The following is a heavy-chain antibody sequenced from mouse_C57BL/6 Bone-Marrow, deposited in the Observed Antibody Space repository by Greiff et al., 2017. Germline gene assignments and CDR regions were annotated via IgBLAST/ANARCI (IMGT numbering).Heavy chain of an antibody. J-gene: IGHJ2*01. CDR3: ARKIYYGSSPDY. CDR1: GYTFTSYW. Sequence: QVQLQQPGAELVTPGASVKMSCKASGYTFTSYWITWVKQRPGQGLEWIGDIYPGSGSTNYNEKFKSKATLTVDTSSSTAYMQLSSLTSEDSAVYYCARKIYYGSSPDYWGQGTTLTVSS. CDR2: IYPGSGST. V-gene: IGHV1-55*01. D-gene: IGHD1-1*01.